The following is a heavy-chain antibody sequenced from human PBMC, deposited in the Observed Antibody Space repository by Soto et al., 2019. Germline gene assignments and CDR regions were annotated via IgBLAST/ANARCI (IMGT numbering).Heavy chain of an antibody. CDR2: IYSGGST. D-gene: IGHD3-10*01. V-gene: IGHV3-66*01. Sequence: EVQLVESGGGLVQPGGSLRLSCAASGFTVSSNYMSWVRQAPGQGLEWVSVIYSGGSTYYADSVKGRFTISRDNSKNTLYLQMNSLRAEDTAVYYCARDLTPTGFGFYYGMDVWGQGTTVTVSS. CDR3: ARDLTPTGFGFYYGMDV. CDR1: GFTVSSNY. J-gene: IGHJ6*02.